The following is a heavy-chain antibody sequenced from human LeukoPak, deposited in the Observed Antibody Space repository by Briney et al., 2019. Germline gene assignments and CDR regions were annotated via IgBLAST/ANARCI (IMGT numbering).Heavy chain of an antibody. CDR3: ARDGTFDI. CDR1: GYTFTGYY. Sequence: ASVRVSCKASGYTFTGYYIHWLRQAPGQGLEWMGWINPNSGDTNSAQKLQGRVTMTRDTSINTAYMDPNRLTSDDTAVYYCARDGTFDIWGQGTMVTVSS. CDR2: INPNSGDT. V-gene: IGHV1-2*02. J-gene: IGHJ3*02.